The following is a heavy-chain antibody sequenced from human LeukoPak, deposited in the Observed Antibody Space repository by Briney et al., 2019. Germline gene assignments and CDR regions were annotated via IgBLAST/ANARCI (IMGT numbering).Heavy chain of an antibody. D-gene: IGHD6-19*01. CDR2: IYHSGST. CDR1: GGSISSYY. CDR3: ARHVYISGGPWFDP. V-gene: IGHV4-59*08. J-gene: IGHJ5*02. Sequence: SKTLSLTCTVSGGSISSYYWSWIRQPPGKGLEWIGYIYHSGSTKYNPSLTNPVTISVDTSKHQFSLKLDSVTAADTAVYYCARHVYISGGPWFDPWGQGTLVTVSS.